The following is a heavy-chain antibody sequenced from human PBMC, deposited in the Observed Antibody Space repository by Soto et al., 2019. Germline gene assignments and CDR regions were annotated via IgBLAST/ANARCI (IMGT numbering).Heavy chain of an antibody. D-gene: IGHD4-17*01. Sequence: EVQLVESGGGLVQPGGSLRLSCAASGFTFSAYSMDWVRQAPGKGLEWVSYISSASSTMYYAGSVKGRFTLSRDNAKNSLYLEMNSLRVEDTAVYYCARHNGRTVGDYWGQGTLVTVSS. CDR3: ARHNGRTVGDY. V-gene: IGHV3-48*01. CDR1: GFTFSAYS. CDR2: ISSASSTM. J-gene: IGHJ4*02.